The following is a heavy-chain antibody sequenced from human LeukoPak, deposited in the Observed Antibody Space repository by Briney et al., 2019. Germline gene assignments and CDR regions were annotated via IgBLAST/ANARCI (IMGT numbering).Heavy chain of an antibody. CDR3: ARWDSSRGFDI. V-gene: IGHV1-2*02. Sequence: ASVKVSCKSSGYTFTAYYIHWVRQAPGQGLEWMGWINPNSGGTNYAQKFQGRVTMTRDTSITTAYMELSSLKSDDTAVYYCARWDSSRGFDIWGQGTTLTVSS. J-gene: IGHJ3*02. D-gene: IGHD6-6*01. CDR1: GYTFTAYY. CDR2: INPNSGGT.